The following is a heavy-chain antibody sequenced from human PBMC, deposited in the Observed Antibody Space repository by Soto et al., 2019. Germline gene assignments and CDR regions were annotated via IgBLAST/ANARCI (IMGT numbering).Heavy chain of an antibody. CDR3: ATGGRQWLVTSDFNY. V-gene: IGHV3-30*03. Sequence: VHLVESGGGVVQPGRSLRLSCAASGFTFSDYAMHWVRQAPGKGLEWVAVVSHDGRNTHYSDSVKGRFTISRDSSKNTVSLEMTSLRAEDTAVYYCATGGRQWLVTSDFNYWGQGALVTVSS. CDR1: GFTFSDYA. D-gene: IGHD6-19*01. J-gene: IGHJ4*02. CDR2: VSHDGRNT.